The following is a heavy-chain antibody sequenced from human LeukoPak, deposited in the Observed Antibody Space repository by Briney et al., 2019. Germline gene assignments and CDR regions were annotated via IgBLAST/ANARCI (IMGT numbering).Heavy chain of an antibody. V-gene: IGHV4-39*07. CDR2: IYYSGST. CDR1: GGSISSSSYY. D-gene: IGHD2-2*01. Sequence: SETLSLTCTVSGGSISSSSYYWGWIRQPPGKGLEWIGSIYYSGSTYYNPSLKSRVTISVDTTKNQFSLKLSSVTAADTAVYYCARGSGYCSSTSCYWFDPWGQGTLVTVSS. CDR3: ARGSGYCSSTSCYWFDP. J-gene: IGHJ5*02.